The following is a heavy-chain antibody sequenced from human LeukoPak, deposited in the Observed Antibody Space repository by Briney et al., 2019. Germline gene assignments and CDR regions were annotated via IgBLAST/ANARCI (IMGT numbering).Heavy chain of an antibody. Sequence: GRSLRLSCAASGFTFSSYGMHWIRKAPGQGLEWVAVISYDGSNKYYADSVKGRFTISRDNSKNTLYLQMNSLRAEDTAVYYCAKGVYCSGGSCYSDYYYGMDVWGKGTTVAVSS. CDR3: AKGVYCSGGSCYSDYYYGMDV. D-gene: IGHD2-15*01. CDR2: ISYDGSNK. V-gene: IGHV3-30*18. CDR1: GFTFSSYG. J-gene: IGHJ6*04.